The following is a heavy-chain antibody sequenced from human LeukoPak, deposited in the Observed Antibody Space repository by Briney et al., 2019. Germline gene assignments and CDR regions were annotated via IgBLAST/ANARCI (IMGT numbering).Heavy chain of an antibody. Sequence: SETLSLTCDVYGGSLRAYCWSWIRQPPGKGLEWIGEINHIGSTNYNPSLKSRVSISEDTSKNQFSLKLSSVTAADTAVYYCARGSRWLQSYFDYWGQGTLVTVSS. D-gene: IGHD5-24*01. CDR3: ARGSRWLQSYFDY. V-gene: IGHV4-34*01. CDR2: INHIGST. J-gene: IGHJ4*02. CDR1: GGSLRAYC.